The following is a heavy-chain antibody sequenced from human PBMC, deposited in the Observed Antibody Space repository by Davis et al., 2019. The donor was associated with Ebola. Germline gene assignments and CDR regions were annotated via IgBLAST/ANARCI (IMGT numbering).Heavy chain of an antibody. Sequence: ASVKVSCKASGYTFTNYGITWVRQAPGQGLEWMGWINPHNGNTNYAQNVQGRVTMTRDTSTSTVYLDLTSLRSDDTAVFYCARASFGYNSGWYADYWGPGSLVTVSS. V-gene: IGHV1-18*04. CDR2: INPHNGNT. D-gene: IGHD6-19*01. CDR3: ARASFGYNSGWYADY. J-gene: IGHJ4*02. CDR1: GYTFTNYG.